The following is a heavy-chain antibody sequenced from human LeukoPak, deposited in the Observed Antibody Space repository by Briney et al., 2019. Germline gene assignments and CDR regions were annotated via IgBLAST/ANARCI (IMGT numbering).Heavy chain of an antibody. D-gene: IGHD7-27*01. Sequence: GGSLRLSCAASGFTFGDYAMHWVRQAPGKGLEWVSGISWNSGSIGYADSVKGRFTISRDNAKNSLYLQMNSLRAEDTALYYCAKVFWGTQGAFDIWGQGTMVTVSS. CDR1: GFTFGDYA. V-gene: IGHV3-9*01. J-gene: IGHJ3*02. CDR3: AKVFWGTQGAFDI. CDR2: ISWNSGSI.